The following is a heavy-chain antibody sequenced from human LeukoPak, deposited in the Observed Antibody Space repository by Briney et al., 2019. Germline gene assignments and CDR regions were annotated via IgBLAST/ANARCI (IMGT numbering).Heavy chain of an antibody. CDR2: IYYSGST. Sequence: PSQTLSLTCTVSGGSISSGGYYWSWLRQHPGKGLEWIGYIYYSGSTYYNPSLKSRVTISVDTSKNQFSLKLSSVTAADTAIYYCARETAAAGSFIAINDYWGQGTLVTVSS. CDR3: ARETAAAGSFIAINDY. J-gene: IGHJ4*02. D-gene: IGHD6-13*01. V-gene: IGHV4-31*03. CDR1: GGSISSGGYY.